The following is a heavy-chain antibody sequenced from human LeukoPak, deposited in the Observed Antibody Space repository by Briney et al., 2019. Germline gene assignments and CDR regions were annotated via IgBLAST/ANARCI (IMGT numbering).Heavy chain of an antibody. CDR3: ARDQGGALIFGVVITSNDAFDI. J-gene: IGHJ3*02. CDR1: GGSISSGSYS. CDR2: MYSSGTT. D-gene: IGHD3-3*01. V-gene: IGHV4-61*02. Sequence: SETLSLTCTVSGGSISSGSYSWNWIRQPAGKGLEWIGRMYSSGTTNYNPSLKSRVTISVDTSKNQFSLKLSSVTAADTAVYYCARDQGGALIFGVVITSNDAFDIWGQGTMVTVSS.